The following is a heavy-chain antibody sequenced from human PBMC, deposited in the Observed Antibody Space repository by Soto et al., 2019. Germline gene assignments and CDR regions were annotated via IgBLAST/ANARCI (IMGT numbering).Heavy chain of an antibody. D-gene: IGHD3-3*01. CDR1: GFTFSSYA. V-gene: IGHV3-30-3*01. Sequence: GGSLRLSCAASGFTFSSYAMHWVRQAPGKGLEWVAVISYDGGNKYYADSVKGRFTISRDNSKNTLYLQMNSLRAEDTAVYYCARDIGGTYYDFWSGYSYGMDVWGQGTTVTVSS. CDR3: ARDIGGTYYDFWSGYSYGMDV. J-gene: IGHJ6*02. CDR2: ISYDGGNK.